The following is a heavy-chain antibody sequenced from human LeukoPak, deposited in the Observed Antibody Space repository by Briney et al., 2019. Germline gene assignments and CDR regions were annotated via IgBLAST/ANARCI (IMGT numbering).Heavy chain of an antibody. J-gene: IGHJ3*02. D-gene: IGHD6-13*01. CDR1: GGSFSDFYWSY. V-gene: IGHV4-39*01. CDR2: IYYSGST. Sequence: PSETLSLTCAVYGGSFSDFYWSYWSWIRQPPGKGLEWIGSIYYSGSTYYNPSLKSRVTISVDTSKNQFSLKLSSVTAADTAVYYCARHPIAAAPQDAFDIWGQGTMVTVSS. CDR3: ARHPIAAAPQDAFDI.